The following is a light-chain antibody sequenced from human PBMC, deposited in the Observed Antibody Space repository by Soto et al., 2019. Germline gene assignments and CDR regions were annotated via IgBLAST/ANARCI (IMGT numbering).Light chain of an antibody. CDR3: SSYTGSSTYVV. CDR1: SSDVGGYNY. CDR2: DVN. V-gene: IGLV2-14*01. Sequence: QSALTQPASVSGSPGQSITISCTGTSSDVGGYNYVSWYQQHPGKAPKLMIDDVNNRPSGVSNRFSGSKSGNTASLTISGLQAEDEADYYCSSYTGSSTYVVFGGGTKLTVL. J-gene: IGLJ2*01.